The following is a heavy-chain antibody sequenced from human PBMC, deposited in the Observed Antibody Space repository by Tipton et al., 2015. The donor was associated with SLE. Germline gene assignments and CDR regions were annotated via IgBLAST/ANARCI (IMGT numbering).Heavy chain of an antibody. CDR2: MNPNSGNT. J-gene: IGHJ4*02. CDR1: GYTFTSFD. D-gene: IGHD5-24*01. CDR3: ARAPPQLVFDY. V-gene: IGHV1-8*01. Sequence: QLVQSGAEVKKPGASVKVSCKASGYTFTSFDINWVRQATGQGLEWMGWMNPNSGNTAYAQKFQGRVTMTRDTSISTAYMELSSLTSEATAVYYCARAPPQLVFDYWGQGTLVTVSS.